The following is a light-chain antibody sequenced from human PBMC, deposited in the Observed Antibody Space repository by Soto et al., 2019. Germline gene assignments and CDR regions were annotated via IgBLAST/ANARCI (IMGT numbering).Light chain of an antibody. CDR3: SSYAGDGVYA. CDR1: TTDVGGYNY. V-gene: IGLV2-14*01. Sequence: QSVLTQPASVSGSPGQSITISCTGTTTDVGGYNYVSWYQQHPDKAPKLIIYEVSNRPSGVSNRFSGSKSGTTASLTIYGLQAEDEAHYYRSSYAGDGVYAFGIATEVIVL. CDR2: EVS. J-gene: IGLJ1*01.